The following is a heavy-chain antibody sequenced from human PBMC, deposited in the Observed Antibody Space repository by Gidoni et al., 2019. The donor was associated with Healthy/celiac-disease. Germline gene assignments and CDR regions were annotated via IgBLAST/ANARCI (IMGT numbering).Heavy chain of an antibody. V-gene: IGHV4-39*01. CDR2: IYYSGST. CDR1: GGSISSSSYH. CDR3: ARSYYYDSSGYYGAPDY. J-gene: IGHJ4*02. Sequence: QLKLQESGPGLVKPSETLSLTCTVSGGSISSSSYHWGWFRQPPGKGLEWIGSIYYSGSTYYNPSLKSRVTISVDTSKNQFSLKLSSVTAADTAVYYCARSYYYDSSGYYGAPDYWGQGTLVTVSS. D-gene: IGHD3-22*01.